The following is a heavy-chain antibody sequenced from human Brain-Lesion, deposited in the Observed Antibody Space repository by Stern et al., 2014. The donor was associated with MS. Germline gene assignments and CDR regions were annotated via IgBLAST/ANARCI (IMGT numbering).Heavy chain of an antibody. V-gene: IGHV4-31*03. CDR1: GDSISSGGFF. CDR2: IYYTGGT. D-gene: IGHD5-18*01. J-gene: IGHJ5*02. Sequence: QLQLQESGPGLVKPSQTLSLTCTVSGDSISSGGFFFWLVPPPPREGLAWGGYIYYTGGTFYNPSLKSRVSISLDTSKNQFSLRLSSVTAADTAVYYCARDWSGSSIHLAPAYGGHIRFDPWGQGTLVTVSS. CDR3: ARDWSGSSIHLAPAYGGHIRFDP.